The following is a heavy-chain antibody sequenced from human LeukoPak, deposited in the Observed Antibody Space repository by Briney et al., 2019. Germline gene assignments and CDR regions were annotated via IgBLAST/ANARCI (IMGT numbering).Heavy chain of an antibody. J-gene: IGHJ3*02. D-gene: IGHD2-2*01. CDR3: ASALVVPAASDAFDI. V-gene: IGHV4-61*02. Sequence: SETLSLTCTVSGGSISSGSYYWSWIRQPAGKGLEWIGRIYTSGSTNYNPSLKSRVTMSVDTSKNQFSLKLSSVTAADTAVYYCASALVVPAASDAFDIWGQGTMVTVSS. CDR2: IYTSGST. CDR1: GGSISSGSYY.